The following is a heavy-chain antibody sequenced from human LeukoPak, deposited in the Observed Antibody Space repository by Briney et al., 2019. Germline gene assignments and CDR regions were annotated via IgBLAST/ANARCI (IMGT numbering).Heavy chain of an antibody. CDR1: GFTFSDHY. J-gene: IGHJ4*02. D-gene: IGHD2-2*01. CDR2: ARDKANSCTT. CDR3: ATLGYCSTTSCRDFDY. Sequence: TGGSLRLSCAASGFTFSDHYMDWVRQAPGKGLEWVGRARDKANSCTTEYAASVKGRFTISRDDSKNSLYLQMNSLKTEDTAVYYCATLGYCSTTSCRDFDYWGQGTLVTVSS. V-gene: IGHV3-72*01.